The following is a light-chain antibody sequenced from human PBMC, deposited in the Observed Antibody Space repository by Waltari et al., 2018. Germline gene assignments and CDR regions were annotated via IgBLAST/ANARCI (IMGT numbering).Light chain of an antibody. V-gene: IGKV1-39*01. J-gene: IGKJ2*01. Sequence: DIQMTQSPSSLSASVGDRVTITCRASQSISSYLNWYQQKPGKAPKLLIYAASSLQSVVPSRFSGSGSGTDFTLTISSLQPEDFATYYCQQSYSTRLFGQGTKLEIK. CDR1: QSISSY. CDR3: QQSYSTRL. CDR2: AAS.